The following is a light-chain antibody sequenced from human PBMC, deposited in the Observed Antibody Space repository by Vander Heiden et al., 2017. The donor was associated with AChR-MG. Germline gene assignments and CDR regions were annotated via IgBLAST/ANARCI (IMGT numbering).Light chain of an antibody. V-gene: IGLV2-14*03. Sequence: QSALTQPASVSGSPGESLTISCSGTSSNVGGYDYVSWYQQHPGKAPKLMIYDVRERPSGVSNRFSASKSGNTASLTISGRQAEDEADYCCTSYTSSNTLVFGGGTKVTVL. CDR3: TSYTSSNTLV. CDR1: SSNVGGYDY. CDR2: DVR. J-gene: IGLJ3*02.